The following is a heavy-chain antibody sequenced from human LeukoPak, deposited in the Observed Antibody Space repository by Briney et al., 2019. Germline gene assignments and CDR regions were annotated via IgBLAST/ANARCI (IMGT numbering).Heavy chain of an antibody. D-gene: IGHD2-2*01. J-gene: IGHJ6*03. CDR2: ISSSGSTI. CDR3: ANEGPSYCSSTSCSPYYYYYMDV. Sequence: PGGSLRLSCAASGFTFSDYYMSWIRQAPGKGLEWVSYISSSGSTIYYADSVKGRFTISRDNAKNSLYLQMNSLRAEDTAVYYCANEGPSYCSSTSCSPYYYYYMDVWGKGTTVTVSS. V-gene: IGHV3-11*04. CDR1: GFTFSDYY.